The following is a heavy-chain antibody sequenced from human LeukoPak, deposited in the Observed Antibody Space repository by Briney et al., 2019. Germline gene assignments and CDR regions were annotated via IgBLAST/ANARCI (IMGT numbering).Heavy chain of an antibody. D-gene: IGHD7-27*01. V-gene: IGHV3-21*01. Sequence: GGSLRLSCAASGFTLSGYNMNWVRQAPGKGLEWVSSISSSSSYIYYADSVKGRFTISRDNAKNSLYLQMNSLRAEDTAVYYCARDTNWGENAFDIWGQGTMVTVSS. CDR2: ISSSSSYI. CDR1: GFTLSGYN. CDR3: ARDTNWGENAFDI. J-gene: IGHJ3*02.